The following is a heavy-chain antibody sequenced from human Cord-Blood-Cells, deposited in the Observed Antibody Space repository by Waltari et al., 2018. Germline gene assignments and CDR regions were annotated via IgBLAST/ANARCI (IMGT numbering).Heavy chain of an antibody. D-gene: IGHD6-19*01. CDR3: ARESSGWYHEAFDI. CDR1: GGSTRSYH. Sequence: QVQLQASGPGLVKPSATLSLTCTVPGGSTRSYHWTWIRQPAGKGLEWIGRIYTSGSTNYNPSLKSRVTMSVDTSKNQFSLKLSSVTAADTAVYYCARESSGWYHEAFDIWGQGTMVTVSS. J-gene: IGHJ3*02. V-gene: IGHV4-4*07. CDR2: IYTSGST.